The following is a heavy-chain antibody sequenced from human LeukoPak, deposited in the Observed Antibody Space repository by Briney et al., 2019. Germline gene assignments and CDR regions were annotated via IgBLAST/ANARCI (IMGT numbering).Heavy chain of an antibody. D-gene: IGHD6-13*01. CDR2: ISGSGGST. CDR1: GFTFSSYA. Sequence: PGGSLRLSCAASGFTFSSYAMSWVRQAPGKGLEWVSAISGSGGSTYYADSVKGRFTISRDNSKNTLYLQMNSLRAEDTAVYYCAKDTCCSSSLGWFDPWGQGTLVTVSS. J-gene: IGHJ5*02. V-gene: IGHV3-23*01. CDR3: AKDTCCSSSLGWFDP.